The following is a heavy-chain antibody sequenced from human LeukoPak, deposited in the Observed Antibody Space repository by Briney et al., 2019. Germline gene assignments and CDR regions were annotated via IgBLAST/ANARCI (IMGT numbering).Heavy chain of an antibody. J-gene: IGHJ6*04. Sequence: GGSLRLSCAASGFTLSSYAMSWVRQAPGKGLQWVSGISSSGGSTYYVDSVKGRFTISTDNSKNSLYLQMNSLRAEDTAVYYCAELGITMIGGVWGKGTTVTISS. CDR3: AELGITMIGGV. CDR2: ISSSGGST. CDR1: GFTLSSYA. D-gene: IGHD3-10*02. V-gene: IGHV3-23*01.